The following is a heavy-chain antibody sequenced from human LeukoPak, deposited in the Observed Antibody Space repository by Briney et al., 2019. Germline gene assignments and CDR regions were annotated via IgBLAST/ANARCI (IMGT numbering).Heavy chain of an antibody. Sequence: PSETLSLTCTVSGGTISSSSYYWGWIRQPPGTGLEWIGSIYYSGSTYYNPSLKSRVTISVDTSKNQFSLKLSSVTAADTAVYYCARKKRRSMVYADYWGQGTLVTVSS. D-gene: IGHD2-8*01. CDR2: IYYSGST. V-gene: IGHV4-39*07. CDR1: GGTISSSSYY. J-gene: IGHJ4*02. CDR3: ARKKRRSMVYADY.